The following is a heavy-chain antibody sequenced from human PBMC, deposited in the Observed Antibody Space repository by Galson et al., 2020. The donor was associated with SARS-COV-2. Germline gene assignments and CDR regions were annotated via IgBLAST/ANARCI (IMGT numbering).Heavy chain of an antibody. CDR3: ARDYGRAFDM. CDR1: GYIFTNYG. CDR2: ISTYNGNR. J-gene: IGHJ3*02. D-gene: IGHD4-17*01. Sequence: ASVKVSCKASGYIFTNYGITWVRQAPGQGLEWMGWISTYNGNRNYAQKIQGRVSMTTDTSTTTAYMEMRSLRSDDTAVYYCARDYGRAFDMWGQGTMVTVSS. V-gene: IGHV1-18*01.